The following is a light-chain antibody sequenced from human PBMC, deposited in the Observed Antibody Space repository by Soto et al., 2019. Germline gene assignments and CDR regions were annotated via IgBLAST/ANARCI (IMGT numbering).Light chain of an antibody. J-gene: IGKJ2*01. CDR2: AAS. V-gene: IGKV1-6*01. CDR3: LQDSNYPYT. CDR1: QGIRND. Sequence: AIQMTQSPSSLSASVGDRVTITCRASQGIRNDLGWYQQRPGKAPKLLIYAASSLQTGVPSRFSGSGSGTDSTLTLSSLQPEHYATSYCLQDSNYPYTFGQGTKLEIK.